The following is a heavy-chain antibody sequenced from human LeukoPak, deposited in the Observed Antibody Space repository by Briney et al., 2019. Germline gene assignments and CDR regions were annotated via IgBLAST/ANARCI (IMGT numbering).Heavy chain of an antibody. CDR3: ARRRYSVYDFDY. V-gene: IGHV3-33*01. CDR2: IWSDGSNK. D-gene: IGHD5/OR15-5a*01. Sequence: AGSLRLSCAASGFTFSTYGMHWVRQAPGKGLKWVAVIWSDGSNKYYAYSVKGRFTISRDNSKNTLYLQMNSLRAEDTAVYYCARRRYSVYDFDYWGQGTLVTVSS. J-gene: IGHJ4*02. CDR1: GFTFSTYG.